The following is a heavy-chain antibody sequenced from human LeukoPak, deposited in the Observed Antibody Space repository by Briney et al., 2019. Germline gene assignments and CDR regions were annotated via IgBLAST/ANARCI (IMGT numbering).Heavy chain of an antibody. D-gene: IGHD4-23*01. CDR3: ARNYGGNSAG. CDR2: IKQDGSEK. V-gene: IGHV3-7*04. CDR1: GFTSSSSW. Sequence: GGSLRLSCAASGFTSSSSWMSWVRLAPGKGLEWVANIKQDGSEKYYVDSVKGRFTISRDNAKNSLYLQMNSLRDEDTAVYYCARNYGGNSAGWGQGTLVTVSS. J-gene: IGHJ4*02.